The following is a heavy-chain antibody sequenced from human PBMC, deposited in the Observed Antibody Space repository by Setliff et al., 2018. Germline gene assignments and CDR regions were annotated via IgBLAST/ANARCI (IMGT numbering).Heavy chain of an antibody. CDR2: LYPNGNT. CDR1: GGSTNNYH. CDR3: AREDWNGNAFDI. V-gene: IGHV4-4*07. Sequence: TLSLTCTVSGGSTNNYHWTWIRQPAGKGLEWIGRLYPNGNTNYNPSLKRRVNRSADSSKNNLSLRLKYVTAADTAVYYCAREDWNGNAFDIWGPGTMVTVS. J-gene: IGHJ3*02. D-gene: IGHD1-1*01.